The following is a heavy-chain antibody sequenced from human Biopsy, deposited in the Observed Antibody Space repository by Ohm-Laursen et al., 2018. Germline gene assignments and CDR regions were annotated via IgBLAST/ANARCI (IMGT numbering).Heavy chain of an antibody. CDR1: GFTFGDYY. J-gene: IGHJ4*02. CDR3: ATDGAGSYNEN. Sequence: SLRLSCAASGFTFGDYYMSWIRQAPGKGLEWLSYISGSGVTKMYADSVKGRFTVSRDNAKNSLYLEMNNRTVEDTAVYYCATDGAGSYNENWGQGTLVSVSS. D-gene: IGHD3-10*01. V-gene: IGHV3-11*01. CDR2: ISGSGVTK.